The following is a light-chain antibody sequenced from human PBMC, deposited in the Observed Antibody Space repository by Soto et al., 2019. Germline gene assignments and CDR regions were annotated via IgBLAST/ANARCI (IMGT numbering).Light chain of an antibody. CDR1: LSVSSSN. CDR2: GAS. CDR3: QQLWA. V-gene: IGKV3-20*01. Sequence: EIVLTQSPGTLSLSPGDRATLSCRASLSVSSSNVVWYQQKSGQAPRLLIYGASIRATGIPNRFSGSGSGTDFTLTISRLEPEDFAVYFCQQLWAFGQGTKVEIK. J-gene: IGKJ1*01.